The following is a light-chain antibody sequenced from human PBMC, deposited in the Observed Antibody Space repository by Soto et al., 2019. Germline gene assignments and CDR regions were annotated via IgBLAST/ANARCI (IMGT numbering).Light chain of an antibody. Sequence: QSVLTQPPSASGSPGQSVTISCTGTSSDVGGHNYVSWYQQHPGKAPKLLIYEVSKRPSGVPDRFSGSKSGSTASLTVSGLQAEDEADYYCSSYAGNSNYVLGNGTKVTVL. CDR3: SSYAGNSNYV. CDR1: SSDVGGHNY. V-gene: IGLV2-8*01. CDR2: EVS. J-gene: IGLJ1*01.